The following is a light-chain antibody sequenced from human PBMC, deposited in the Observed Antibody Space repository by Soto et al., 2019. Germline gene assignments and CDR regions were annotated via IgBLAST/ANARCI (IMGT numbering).Light chain of an antibody. V-gene: IGKV1-33*01. CDR3: QQYDILPYT. Sequence: DIQMTQSPSSLSASLRDRVTITCQASQDISNYLNWYQQKPGKAPKLLIYDASNLETGVPSRFSGGGSGTDFTFTISSLQPEDIATYYCQQYDILPYTFGQGTKLEIK. J-gene: IGKJ2*01. CDR1: QDISNY. CDR2: DAS.